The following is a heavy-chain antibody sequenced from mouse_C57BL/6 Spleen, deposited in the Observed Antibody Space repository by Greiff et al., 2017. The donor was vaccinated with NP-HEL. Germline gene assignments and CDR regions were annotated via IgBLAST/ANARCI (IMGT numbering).Heavy chain of an antibody. V-gene: IGHV2-2*01. CDR3: ASLTGTGYFDV. CDR1: GFSFTSYG. CDR2: IWSGGST. J-gene: IGHJ1*03. Sequence: QVHVKQSGPGLVQPSQSLSITCTVSGFSFTSYGVHWVRQSPGKGLEWLGVIWSGGSTDYNAAFISRLSISKDNSKSQVFFKMNSLQADDTAIYYCASLTGTGYFDVWGTGTTVTVSS. D-gene: IGHD4-1*01.